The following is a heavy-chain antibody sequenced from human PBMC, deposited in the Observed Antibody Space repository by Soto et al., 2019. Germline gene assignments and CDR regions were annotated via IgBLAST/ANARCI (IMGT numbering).Heavy chain of an antibody. D-gene: IGHD3-22*01. CDR1: GYTFTSYA. CDR3: ARSSGFYYVDY. J-gene: IGHJ4*02. CDR2: INAGNGHT. V-gene: IGHV1-3*01. Sequence: QVQLVQSGAEVKKPGASVKVSCKASGYTFTSYAMHWVRQAPGQRLEWMGWINAGNGHTKYSQKFQGRVTIPRDTSASTAYMERTSLRAEDTAVYYCARSSGFYYVDYWGQGTLVTVSS.